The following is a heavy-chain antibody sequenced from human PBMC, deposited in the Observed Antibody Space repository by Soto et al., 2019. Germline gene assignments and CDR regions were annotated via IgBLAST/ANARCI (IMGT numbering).Heavy chain of an antibody. Sequence: GGSLRLSCAASGFTFSSYAMSWVRQAPGKGLEWVSAISGSGGSTYYADSVKGRFTISRDNSKNTLYLQMNSLRAEDTAVYYCAKVDCSGGSYYPVSPLVAFDIWGQGTMVTVSS. CDR2: ISGSGGST. CDR3: AKVDCSGGSYYPVSPLVAFDI. V-gene: IGHV3-23*01. J-gene: IGHJ3*02. D-gene: IGHD2-15*01. CDR1: GFTFSSYA.